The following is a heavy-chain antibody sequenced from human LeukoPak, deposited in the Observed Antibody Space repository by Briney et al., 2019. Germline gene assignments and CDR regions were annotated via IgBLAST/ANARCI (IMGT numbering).Heavy chain of an antibody. J-gene: IGHJ4*02. D-gene: IGHD3-3*01. CDR3: VRDLGVDTSTIFFDF. Sequence: ASVKVSCKASGYSFTSFGISWVRQAPGQGLEWMGWSSAYNGNTKYVQKFQGRVTMTTDTSTSTAYMELRSLRSDDTAIFYCVRDLGVDTSTIFFDFWGQGSLVTVSS. CDR1: GYSFTSFG. CDR2: SSAYNGNT. V-gene: IGHV1-18*01.